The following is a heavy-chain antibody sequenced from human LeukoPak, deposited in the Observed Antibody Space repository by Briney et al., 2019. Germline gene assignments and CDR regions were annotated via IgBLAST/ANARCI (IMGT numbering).Heavy chain of an antibody. CDR1: GYTLTELS. CDR2: FDPEDGET. V-gene: IGHV1-24*01. D-gene: IGHD5-18*01. Sequence: ASVKVSCKVSGYTLTELSMHWVRQAPGKGLEWMGGFDPEDGETIYAQKFQGRVTMTTDTSTSTAYMELRSLRSDDTAVYYCARDRRYSYGRTFDYWGQGTLVTVSS. J-gene: IGHJ4*02. CDR3: ARDRRYSYGRTFDY.